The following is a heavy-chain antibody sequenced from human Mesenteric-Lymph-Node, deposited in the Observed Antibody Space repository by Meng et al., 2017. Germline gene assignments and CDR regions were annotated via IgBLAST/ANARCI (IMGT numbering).Heavy chain of an antibody. CDR1: GFTFDDYP. D-gene: IGHD4-17*01. Sequence: VHCVASGGCVARPGGSLRLSCVASGFTFDDYPMSWFRQVPGKGLEWVSGITWNGGRTSYADSVKGRFTISRDNAKNSLYLQMNSLRGEDTAFYYCARGTATPEYWGQGTLVTVSS. CDR2: ITWNGGRT. J-gene: IGHJ4*02. V-gene: IGHV3-20*04. CDR3: ARGTATPEY.